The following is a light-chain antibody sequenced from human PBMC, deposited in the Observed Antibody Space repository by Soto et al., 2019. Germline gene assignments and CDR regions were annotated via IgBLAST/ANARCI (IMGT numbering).Light chain of an antibody. CDR3: SSYTSSSTPVV. Sequence: QSVLTQPASVSGSPGQSITISCTGTSSDVGGYNYVSWYQQHPGKAPKLMIYEVSNRPSGVSNRFSGSKSGNTASLTISGLQAEDEADYYCSSYTSSSTPVVFGGGIKLTVL. V-gene: IGLV2-14*01. J-gene: IGLJ2*01. CDR1: SSDVGGYNY. CDR2: EVS.